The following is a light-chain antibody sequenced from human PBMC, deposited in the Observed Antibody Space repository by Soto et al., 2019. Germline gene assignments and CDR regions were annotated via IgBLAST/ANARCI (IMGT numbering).Light chain of an antibody. Sequence: EIVLTQFPATLSLSPGERATLSCRASQSLHSNLAWYQQKPGQAPRLLIYGASTRATGIPARFSGSGSGTEFTLTIRILQSEDFAVYYCKQYNNWPRTFGQGTKVDIK. CDR3: KQYNNWPRT. CDR2: GAS. V-gene: IGKV3-15*01. CDR1: QSLHSN. J-gene: IGKJ1*01.